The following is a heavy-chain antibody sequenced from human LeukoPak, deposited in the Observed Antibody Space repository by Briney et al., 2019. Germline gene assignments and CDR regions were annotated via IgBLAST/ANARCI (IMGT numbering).Heavy chain of an antibody. CDR3: AKGTYDSRGHFDY. V-gene: IGHV3-23*01. CDR1: GFTFSTYA. J-gene: IGHJ4*02. Sequence: GGSLRLSCAASGFTFSTYAMTWVRQAPGKGLEWVSGISGSGTNTYYADSVKGRFTISRDNSKNTLYLQMNSLRAEDTAAYYCAKGTYDSRGHFDYWGQGTLVSVSS. CDR2: ISGSGTNT. D-gene: IGHD3-22*01.